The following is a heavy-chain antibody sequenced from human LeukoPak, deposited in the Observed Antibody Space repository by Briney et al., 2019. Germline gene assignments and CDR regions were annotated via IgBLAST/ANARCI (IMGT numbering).Heavy chain of an antibody. J-gene: IGHJ1*01. CDR3: ARDHAYYYDSSGYEQYFQH. D-gene: IGHD3-22*01. CDR2: ISAYNGNT. V-gene: IGHV1-18*01. CDR1: GYTFTSYG. Sequence: EASVKVSCKASGYTFTSYGISLVRQAPGQGLEWMGWISAYNGNTNYAQKLQGRVTMTTDTSTSTAYMELRSLRSDDTAVYYCARDHAYYYDSSGYEQYFQHWGQGTLVTVSS.